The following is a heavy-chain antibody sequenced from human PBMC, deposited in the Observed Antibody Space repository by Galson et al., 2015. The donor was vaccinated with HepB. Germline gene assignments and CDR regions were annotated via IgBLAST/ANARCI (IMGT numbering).Heavy chain of an antibody. Sequence: SLRLSCAASGFTFSNDWMPWVRQAPGKGLEWVGGIRNDTDGGTADYAAPVRGRFTSSREDTIYTLYLQMNSLKPEDTAVYYCTTCIVATPILDYWGQGTLVTVSS. CDR2: IRNDTDGGTA. CDR3: TTCIVATPILDY. V-gene: IGHV3-15*01. D-gene: IGHD5-12*01. CDR1: GFTFSNDW. J-gene: IGHJ4*02.